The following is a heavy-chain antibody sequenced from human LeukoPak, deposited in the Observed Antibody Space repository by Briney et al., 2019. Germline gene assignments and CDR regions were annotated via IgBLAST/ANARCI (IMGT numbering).Heavy chain of an antibody. CDR1: GCTVKRNY. Sequence: PGGSLRLSCAVSGCTVKRNYMSWARQAPGKGLEWVSVIYSGGDTYYADSVKGRFTISRDNSKNTVYLQMNNLRPEDTAVYYCARLDDSNSRRPENDASDVWGQGTTVTVSS. D-gene: IGHD3-22*01. J-gene: IGHJ3*01. V-gene: IGHV3-66*02. CDR3: ARLDDSNSRRPENDASDV. CDR2: IYSGGDT.